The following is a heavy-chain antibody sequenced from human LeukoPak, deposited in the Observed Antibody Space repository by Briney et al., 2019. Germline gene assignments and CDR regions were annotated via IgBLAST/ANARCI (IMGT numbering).Heavy chain of an antibody. J-gene: IGHJ4*02. CDR2: IGGSGAST. Sequence: GGSLGLSCTASGFTFSSYAMSWVRQAPGKGLEWVSGIGGSGASTYYAGSVKVRFTISRDNSNNTLYLQMNSLGGDDTAVYYCAKGGPGYSSSWYRTSLDYWGQGTLVTVSS. D-gene: IGHD6-13*01. CDR1: GFTFSSYA. V-gene: IGHV3-23*01. CDR3: AKGGPGYSSSWYRTSLDY.